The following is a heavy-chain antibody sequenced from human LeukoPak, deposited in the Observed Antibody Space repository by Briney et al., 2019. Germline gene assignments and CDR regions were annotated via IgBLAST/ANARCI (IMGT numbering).Heavy chain of an antibody. CDR1: GFTLSSFW. Sequence: GGSLRLSCAASGFTLSSFWMSWVRQAPGKGLEWVANIKQDGSEKYYVDSVKGRFTISRDNAKNSLYLQMSSLRAEDTAVYYCARTRITMIVGLASRFDYWGQGTLVTVSS. CDR3: ARTRITMIVGLASRFDY. V-gene: IGHV3-7*01. J-gene: IGHJ4*02. D-gene: IGHD3-22*01. CDR2: IKQDGSEK.